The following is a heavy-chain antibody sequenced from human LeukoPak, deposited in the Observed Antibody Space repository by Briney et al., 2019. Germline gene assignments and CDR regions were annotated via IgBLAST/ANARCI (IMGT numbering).Heavy chain of an antibody. CDR3: ARGATVRTPPLDY. J-gene: IGHJ4*02. CDR2: IGSGSSYI. CDR1: GFTVSSNY. D-gene: IGHD4-23*01. V-gene: IGHV3-21*01. Sequence: PGGSLRLSCAASGFTVSSNYMSWVRQAPGKGLEWVSSIGSGSSYIYYADSVKGRFSVSRDNAKNSLYLQMNSLRAEDTAVYYCARGATVRTPPLDYWGQGTLVTVSS.